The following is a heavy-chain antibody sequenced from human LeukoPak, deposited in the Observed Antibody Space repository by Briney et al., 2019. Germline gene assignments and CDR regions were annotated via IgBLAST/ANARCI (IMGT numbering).Heavy chain of an antibody. J-gene: IGHJ4*02. V-gene: IGHV1-69*06. Sequence: SVKVSCKASGGTFSSYAISWVRQAPGQGLEWMGGIIPIFGTANYAQKFQGRVTITADKSTSTAYMELSSLRSEDTAVYYCAREEALGSGSFDYWGQGTLVTVSS. CDR1: GGTFSSYA. CDR3: AREEALGSGSFDY. D-gene: IGHD1-26*01. CDR2: IIPIFGTA.